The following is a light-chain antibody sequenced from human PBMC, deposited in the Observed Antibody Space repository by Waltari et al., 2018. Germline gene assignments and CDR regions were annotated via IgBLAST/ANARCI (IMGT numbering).Light chain of an antibody. CDR2: EVS. V-gene: IGLV2-8*01. J-gene: IGLJ2*01. CDR1: SSDVGGYNY. Sequence: QSALTQPPSASGSPGQSVTISCTGTSSDVGGYNYVSWYQQHPGKAPKLIIYEVSKRPSGVPDRFSGSKSGNTASLTVSGLQAEDEADYYGSSYAGGKGLFGGGTKLTVL. CDR3: SSYAGGKGL.